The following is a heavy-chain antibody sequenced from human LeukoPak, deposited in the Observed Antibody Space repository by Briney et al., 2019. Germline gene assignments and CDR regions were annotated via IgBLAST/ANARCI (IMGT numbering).Heavy chain of an antibody. CDR3: ARDGVDGYNYRDAFDI. J-gene: IGHJ3*02. Sequence: SETLSLTCTVSGGSISSYYWSWIRQPPGKGLEWIGYIYYSGSTNYNPSLKSRVTISVDTSKNQFSLKLSSVTAADTAVYYCARDGVDGYNYRDAFDIWGQGTMVTVS. D-gene: IGHD5-24*01. CDR1: GGSISSYY. CDR2: IYYSGST. V-gene: IGHV4-59*01.